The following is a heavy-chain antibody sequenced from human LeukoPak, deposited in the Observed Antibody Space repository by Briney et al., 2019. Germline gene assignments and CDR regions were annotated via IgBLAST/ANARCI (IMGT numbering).Heavy chain of an antibody. J-gene: IGHJ4*02. V-gene: IGHV3-48*03. CDR3: ARAEWELLRGDFDY. Sequence: PGGSLRLSCAASGFTFSSYEMNWVRQAPGKGLEWVSYISSSGSTIYYADSVKGRFTISRDNAKNSLYLQMNSLRAEDTAVYYCARAEWELLRGDFDYWGQGTLVTVSS. CDR2: ISSSGSTI. CDR1: GFTFSSYE. D-gene: IGHD1-26*01.